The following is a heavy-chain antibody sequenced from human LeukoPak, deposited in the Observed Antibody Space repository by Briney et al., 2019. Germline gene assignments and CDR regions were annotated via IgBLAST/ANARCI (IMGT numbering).Heavy chain of an antibody. CDR3: ARADYAESGFDY. CDR1: GDSISSYW. D-gene: IGHD2-2*01. Sequence: SETLSLTCTVSGDSISSYWWAWIRQPPGMGLEWIGYIYYSGTPTSYNPSLKSRVTISIDTSRNQFSLKLSSVTAADTAVYYCARADYAESGFDYWGQGTLVTVSS. CDR2: IYYSGTPT. J-gene: IGHJ4*02. V-gene: IGHV4-59*01.